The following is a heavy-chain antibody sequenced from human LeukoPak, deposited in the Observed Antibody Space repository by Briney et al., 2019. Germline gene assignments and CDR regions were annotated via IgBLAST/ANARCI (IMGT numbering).Heavy chain of an antibody. CDR3: AKAPYNWNYGAFDI. CDR1: GFTFSSYG. D-gene: IGHD1-7*01. Sequence: GGSLRLSCAASGFTFSSYGMSWVRQAPGKGLEWVSAISGSGGSTYYADSVKGRLTISRDNSKNTLYLQMNSLRAEDTAVYYCAKAPYNWNYGAFDIWGQGTMVTVSS. J-gene: IGHJ3*02. CDR2: ISGSGGST. V-gene: IGHV3-23*01.